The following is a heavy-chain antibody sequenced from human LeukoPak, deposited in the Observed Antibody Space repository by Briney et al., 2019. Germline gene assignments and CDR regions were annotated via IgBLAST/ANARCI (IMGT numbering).Heavy chain of an antibody. Sequence: GGSLRLSCSASGFTFVNYAMTWVRQAPGKGLEWVSSVSGSAEGTYYAGSVKGRYTISRDNSKNTVFLHLNSLRAEDTAVYYCAKVFDFGYFPDYWGQGTLVTVSS. CDR1: GFTFVNYA. CDR2: VSGSAEGT. D-gene: IGHD3-22*01. J-gene: IGHJ4*02. V-gene: IGHV3-23*01. CDR3: AKVFDFGYFPDY.